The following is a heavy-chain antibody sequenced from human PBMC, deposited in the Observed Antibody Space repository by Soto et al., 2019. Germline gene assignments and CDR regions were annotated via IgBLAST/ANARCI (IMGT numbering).Heavy chain of an antibody. D-gene: IGHD2-2*02. CDR3: ARDRSKLGYCSSTSCYRGNWFDP. CDR1: GFTFSSYW. J-gene: IGHJ5*02. V-gene: IGHV3-74*01. Sequence: GGSLRLSCAASGFTFSSYWMHWVRQAPGKGLVWVSRINSDGSSTSYADSVKGRFTISRDNAKNTLYLQMNSLRAEDTAVYYCARDRSKLGYCSSTSCYRGNWFDPWGQGTLVTVSS. CDR2: INSDGSST.